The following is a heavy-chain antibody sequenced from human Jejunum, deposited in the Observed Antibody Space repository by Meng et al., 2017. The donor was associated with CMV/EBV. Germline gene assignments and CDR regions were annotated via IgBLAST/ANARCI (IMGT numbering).Heavy chain of an antibody. CDR1: GCTFGGFG. J-gene: IGHJ4*02. D-gene: IGHD1-26*01. V-gene: IGHV3-30*02. CDR2: IRYDGSNQ. Sequence: CGCTFGGFGMHWVRQAPGKGLEWVAFIRYDGSNQYYADSVKGRITISRDNSKNTLSLHMNSLRPEDTAVFYCAKEEGTGSTPDCWGQGTLVTVSS. CDR3: AKEEGTGSTPDC.